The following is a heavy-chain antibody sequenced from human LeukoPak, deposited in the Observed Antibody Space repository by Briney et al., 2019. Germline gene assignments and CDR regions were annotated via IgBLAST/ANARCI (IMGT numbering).Heavy chain of an antibody. CDR1: GFTFSSYS. D-gene: IGHD3-10*01. CDR3: AREGTPYCFDP. V-gene: IGHV3-21*01. CDR2: ISSSSSYI. J-gene: IGHJ5*02. Sequence: PGGSLRLSCAASGFTFSSYSMNWVRQAPGKGLEWVSSISSSSSYIYYADSVKGRFTISRDNAKNSLYLQVNSLRAEVTAVYYCAREGTPYCFDPWGQGTLVTVSS.